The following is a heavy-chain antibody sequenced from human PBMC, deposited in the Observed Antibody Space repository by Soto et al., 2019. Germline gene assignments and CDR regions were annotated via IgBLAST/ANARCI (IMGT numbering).Heavy chain of an antibody. CDR3: AKAPGRTVAGL. Sequence: EVQLLESGGGLVQPGGSLRLSCAASGLIFRNDAMSWVRQAPGEGLEWVSGISGSGGSTEYADSVKGRFTISRDNSKNTLYLEMNSLSVEDTAVYYCAKAPGRTVAGLWGQGTLVTVSS. V-gene: IGHV3-23*01. D-gene: IGHD6-19*01. CDR2: ISGSGGST. CDR1: GLIFRNDA. J-gene: IGHJ4*02.